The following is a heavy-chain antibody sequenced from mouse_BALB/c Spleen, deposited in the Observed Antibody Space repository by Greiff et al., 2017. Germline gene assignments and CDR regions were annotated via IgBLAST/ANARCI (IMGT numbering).Heavy chain of an antibody. D-gene: IGHD2-1*01. CDR1: GYTFSSYW. Sequence: QVQLQQSGAELMKPGASVKISCKATGYTFSSYWIEWVKQRPGHGLEWIGEILPGSGSTNYNEKFKGKATFTADTSSNTAYMQLSSLTSEDSAVYYCAKESPNYGNYGGAMDYWGQGTSVTVSS. J-gene: IGHJ4*01. CDR3: AKESPNYGNYGGAMDY. CDR2: ILPGSGST. V-gene: IGHV1-9*01.